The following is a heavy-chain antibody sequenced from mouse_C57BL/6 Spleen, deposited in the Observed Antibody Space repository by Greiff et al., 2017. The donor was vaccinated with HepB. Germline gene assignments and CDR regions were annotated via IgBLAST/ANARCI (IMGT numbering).Heavy chain of an antibody. Sequence: DVMLVESGGGLVKPGGSLKLSCAASGFTFSDYGMHWVRQAPEKGLEWVAYISSGSSTIYYADTVKGRFTISRDNAKNTLFLQMTSLRSEDTAMYYCARSGYYVSSNWYFDVWGTGTTVTVSS. V-gene: IGHV5-17*01. CDR3: ARSGYYVSSNWYFDV. D-gene: IGHD1-1*01. CDR2: ISSGSSTI. CDR1: GFTFSDYG. J-gene: IGHJ1*03.